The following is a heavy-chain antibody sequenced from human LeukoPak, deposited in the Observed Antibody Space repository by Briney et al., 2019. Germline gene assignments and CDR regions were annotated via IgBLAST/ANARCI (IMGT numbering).Heavy chain of an antibody. D-gene: IGHD6-19*01. J-gene: IGHJ5*02. CDR3: ARGQPQRYSSGWYVNWFDP. CDR1: GVSISNYY. V-gene: IGHV4-59*01. CDR2: TYYSGSA. Sequence: SETLSLTCTVSGVSISNYYWSWIRQPPGKGLEWIGYTYYSGSAKYNPSLESRVTISIDTSKNQFSLKLTSVAAADTAVYYCARGQPQRYSSGWYVNWFDPWGQGTLVTVSS.